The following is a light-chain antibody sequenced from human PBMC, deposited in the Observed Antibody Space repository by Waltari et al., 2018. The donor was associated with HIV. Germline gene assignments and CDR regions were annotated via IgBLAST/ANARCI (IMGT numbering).Light chain of an antibody. CDR3: HQYNSWPPRYT. J-gene: IGKJ2*01. CDR1: QSVASS. V-gene: IGKV3-15*01. CDR2: GAS. Sequence: ELVMTQSPATLSLSTGERAILSCRASQSVASSLAWYQQKPGQAPRLLIYGASTRAAGIPGRFSGSGSGTEFTLTISSLQSEDSAIYFCHQYNSWPPRYTFGQGTKLEI.